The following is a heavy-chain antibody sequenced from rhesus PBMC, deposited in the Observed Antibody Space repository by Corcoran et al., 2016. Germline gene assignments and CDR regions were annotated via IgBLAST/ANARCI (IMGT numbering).Heavy chain of an antibody. CDR2: IADDSGTT. CDR3: ARAAGGADGPFFDP. V-gene: IGHV4-80*01. Sequence: QVRLQESGPGLVRPSETLSLTCAVSGDDFSSHWWSWVRQTPGRGREWIGEIADDSGTTNYIPSLKIRVTISKDASKKQLFLRLSALTAADTAVYSCARAAGGADGPFFDPWGQGVLVTVSS. J-gene: IGHJ4*01. CDR1: GDDFSSHW.